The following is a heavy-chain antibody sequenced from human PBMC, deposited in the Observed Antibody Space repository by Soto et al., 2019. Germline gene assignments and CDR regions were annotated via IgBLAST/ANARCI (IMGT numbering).Heavy chain of an antibody. D-gene: IGHD3-3*01. CDR3: ARGVTVFGLVSRFWFDP. CDR2: IYNSGIT. CDR1: GGSIISGDYS. J-gene: IGHJ5*02. V-gene: IGHV4-30-4*01. Sequence: PSETLSLTCTVSGGSIISGDYSWSWVRQSPGKGLEWIGHIYNSGITYYNPSLKSRVVISIDTSRNQFSLRLNSLTAADRAVYFCARGVTVFGLVSRFWFDPWGQGTEVTVS.